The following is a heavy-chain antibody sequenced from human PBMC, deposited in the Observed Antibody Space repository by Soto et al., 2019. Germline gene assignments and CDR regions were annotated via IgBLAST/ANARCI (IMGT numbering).Heavy chain of an antibody. V-gene: IGHV1-2*02. CDR3: ARGGGVGVAGSAAFDM. CDR2: INPATGAA. J-gene: IGHJ3*02. CDR1: GYPVTAYY. D-gene: IGHD3-3*01. Sequence: QLHLVQSGAVVKKPGASVTVSCSASGYPVTAYYMHWVRQAPGRGLEWMGGINPATGAAKYTQTFQGRVPMTRDTSTGTVFMELRGLTSEDTAVFYWARGGGVGVAGSAAFDMWGQGTLVTVSS.